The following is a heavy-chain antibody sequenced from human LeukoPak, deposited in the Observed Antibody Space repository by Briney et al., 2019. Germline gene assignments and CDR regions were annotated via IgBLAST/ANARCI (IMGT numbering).Heavy chain of an antibody. CDR3: ARNSGWYFDL. D-gene: IGHD1-7*01. Sequence: KPSETLSLTCTVSGGSVTSYYWNWIRQPPGKGLEWIGYIYHSGTTKYNPSLKSRVTISVDTSKNQFSLKLSSVTAADTAVYYCARNSGWYFDLWGRGTLATVSS. J-gene: IGHJ2*01. V-gene: IGHV4-59*02. CDR2: IYHSGTT. CDR1: GGSVTSYY.